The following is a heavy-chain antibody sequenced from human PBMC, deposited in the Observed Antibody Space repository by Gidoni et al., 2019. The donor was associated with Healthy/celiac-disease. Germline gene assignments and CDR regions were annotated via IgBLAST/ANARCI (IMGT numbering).Heavy chain of an antibody. CDR3: ARGGSRKASFPGAFDI. CDR2: ISSSSSTI. CDR1: GFTFSSDS. D-gene: IGHD2-15*01. V-gene: IGHV3-48*02. J-gene: IGHJ3*02. Sequence: EVQLVESGGGLVQPGGSLRLSCAASGFTFSSDSMNWVRQAPGKGLEWVSYISSSSSTIYYADSVKGRFTISRDNAKNSLYLQMNSLRDEDTAVYYCARGGSRKASFPGAFDIWGQGTMVTVSS.